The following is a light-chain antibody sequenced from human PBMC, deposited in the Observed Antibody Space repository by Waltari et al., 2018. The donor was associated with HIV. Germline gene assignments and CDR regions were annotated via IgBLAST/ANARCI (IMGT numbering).Light chain of an antibody. CDR1: SSNIGAGYD. V-gene: IGLV1-40*01. CDR2: CNR. CDR3: QSYDSSLSVV. Sequence: QSVLTQPPSVSGAPGQRVTISCTGSSSNIGAGYDVHWYQQLPGTAPKLLIYCNRNRPSGVPDRFSGSKSGTSASLAITGLQAEDEADYYCQSYDSSLSVVFGGGTKLTVL. J-gene: IGLJ2*01.